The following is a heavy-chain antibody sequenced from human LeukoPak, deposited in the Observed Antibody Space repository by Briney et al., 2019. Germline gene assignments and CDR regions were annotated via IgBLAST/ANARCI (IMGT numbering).Heavy chain of an antibody. CDR2: ISSSSSYI. Sequence: PGGSLRLSCEASGFTFSNFNMNWVRQAPGKGLEWVSSISSSSSYIYYADSVKGRFTISRDNSKNTLCLQMNSLRAEDTAVYYCAKYLSGSFDYWGQEPWSPSPQ. V-gene: IGHV3-21*01. D-gene: IGHD3-22*01. CDR1: GFTFSNFN. J-gene: IGHJ4*01. CDR3: AKYLSGSFDY.